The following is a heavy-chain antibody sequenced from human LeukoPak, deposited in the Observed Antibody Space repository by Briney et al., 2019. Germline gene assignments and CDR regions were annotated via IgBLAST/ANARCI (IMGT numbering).Heavy chain of an antibody. CDR1: GYTFTSYY. Sequence: ASVKVSCKASGYTFTSYYMHWVRQAPGQGLEWMGIINPSGGSTSYAQRFQGRVTMTRDMSTSTVYMELSSLRSEDTAVYYCARGSDIVLMVHASPRNWFDPWGQGTLVTVSS. J-gene: IGHJ5*02. CDR3: ARGSDIVLMVHASPRNWFDP. CDR2: INPSGGST. D-gene: IGHD2-8*01. V-gene: IGHV1-46*01.